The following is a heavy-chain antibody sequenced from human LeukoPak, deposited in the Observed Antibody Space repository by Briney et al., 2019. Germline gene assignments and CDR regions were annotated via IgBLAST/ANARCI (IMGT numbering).Heavy chain of an antibody. J-gene: IGHJ2*01. CDR1: GGSISSYY. Sequence: PSETLSLTCTVSGGSISSYYWSWIRQPPGKGLEWIGYIYYSGSTNYNPSLKSRVTISVDTSKSQFSLKLSSVTAADTAVYYCARDRGTTAMANWYFDLWGRGTLVTVSS. D-gene: IGHD5-18*01. CDR3: ARDRGTTAMANWYFDL. V-gene: IGHV4-59*01. CDR2: IYYSGST.